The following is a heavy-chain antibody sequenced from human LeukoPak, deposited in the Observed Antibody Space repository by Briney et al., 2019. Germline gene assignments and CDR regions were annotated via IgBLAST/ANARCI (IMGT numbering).Heavy chain of an antibody. CDR2: ISAYNGNT. D-gene: IGHD6-13*01. J-gene: IGHJ6*02. CDR3: ARDWTDDSSSWKINYYYGMDV. Sequence: GASVKVSCKASGYTFTNYRINWVRQAPGQGLEWMGWISAYNGNTNYVEKLQGRVTMTTDTSTSTAYMELRSLRSDDTAVYYCARDWTDDSSSWKINYYYGMDVWGQGTTVTVSS. CDR1: GYTFTNYR. V-gene: IGHV1-18*01.